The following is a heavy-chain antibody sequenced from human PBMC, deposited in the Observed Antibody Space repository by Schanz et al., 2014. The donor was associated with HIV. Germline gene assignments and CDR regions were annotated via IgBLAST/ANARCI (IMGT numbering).Heavy chain of an antibody. CDR1: GISLTNNA. CDR2: IRAAGDT. Sequence: EVQQVLESGGGLVQPGGSLRLSCAASGISLTNNAMTWFRQAPGKGLEWVSDIRAAGDTYYGDSVKGRFTVSKDISKNTLYLQMNSLRAEDTAVYYCAKEEQQLGGVGGYHFDYWGQGTLVTVSS. D-gene: IGHD6-13*01. V-gene: IGHV3-23*01. CDR3: AKEEQQLGGVGGYHFDY. J-gene: IGHJ4*02.